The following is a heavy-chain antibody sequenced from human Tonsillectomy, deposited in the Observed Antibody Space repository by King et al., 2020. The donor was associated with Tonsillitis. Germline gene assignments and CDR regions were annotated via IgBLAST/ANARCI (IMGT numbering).Heavy chain of an antibody. CDR2: ISYDGSNK. CDR3: ARGYRGYSDGPYYYYYGMDV. CDR1: GFTFSSYA. Sequence: VQLVESGGGVVQPGRSLRLSCAASGFTFSSYAMHWVRQAPGKGLEWVAVISYDGSNKYYADSVKGRFTISRDNSKNTLYLQMNSLRAEDTAVYYCARGYRGYSDGPYYYYYGMDVWGQGTTVTVSS. J-gene: IGHJ6*02. V-gene: IGHV3-30*04. D-gene: IGHD5-18*01.